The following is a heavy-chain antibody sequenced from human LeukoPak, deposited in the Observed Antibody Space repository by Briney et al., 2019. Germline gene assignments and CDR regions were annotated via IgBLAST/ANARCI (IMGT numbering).Heavy chain of an antibody. Sequence: SETLSLTCAVYGGSFSGYYWSWIRQHPGKGLEWIGYIYYSGSTYYNPSLKSRVTISVNTSKNRFSPKLSSVTAADTAVYYCARETWDTAMVTNWFDPWGQGTLVTVSS. CDR2: IYYSGST. D-gene: IGHD5-18*01. CDR1: GGSFSGYY. J-gene: IGHJ5*02. V-gene: IGHV4-31*11. CDR3: ARETWDTAMVTNWFDP.